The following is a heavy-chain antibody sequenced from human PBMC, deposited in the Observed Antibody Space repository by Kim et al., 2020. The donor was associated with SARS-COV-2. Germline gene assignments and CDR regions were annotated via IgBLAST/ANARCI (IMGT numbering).Heavy chain of an antibody. CDR1: GFTFSSYW. CDR2: IKQDGSEK. V-gene: IGHV3-7*01. D-gene: IGHD3-10*01. Sequence: GGSLRLSCAASGFTFSSYWMSWVRQAPGKGLEWVANIKQDGSEKYYVDSVKGRFTISRDNAKNSLYLQMNSLRAEDTAVYYCARVGWFGELPSDYWGQGTLVTVSS. J-gene: IGHJ4*02. CDR3: ARVGWFGELPSDY.